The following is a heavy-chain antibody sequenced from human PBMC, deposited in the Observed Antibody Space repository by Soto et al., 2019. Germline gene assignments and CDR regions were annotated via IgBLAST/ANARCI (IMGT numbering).Heavy chain of an antibody. CDR3: AKALCCAGTCDIPSGYYFDY. D-gene: IGHD2-15*01. J-gene: IGHJ4*02. CDR1: GFTFSSYA. V-gene: IGHV3-23*01. Sequence: GGSLRLSCAASGFTFSSYAMSWVRQAPGKGLEWVSAISGSGGSTYYADSVKGRFTISRDNSKNTLYLQMNSLRAEDTAVYYWAKALCCAGTCDIPSGYYFDYWGQGPLVTVSS. CDR2: ISGSGGST.